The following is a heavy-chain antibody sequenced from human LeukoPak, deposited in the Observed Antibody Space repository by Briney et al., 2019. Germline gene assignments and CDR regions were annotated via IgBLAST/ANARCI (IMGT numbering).Heavy chain of an antibody. J-gene: IGHJ3*02. V-gene: IGHV3-53*01. D-gene: IGHD2-2*01. CDR1: GFTVSSNY. CDR2: IYSGGST. CDR3: ARRRVVGVKRHGFDI. Sequence: GGSLRLSCAASGFTVSSNYMSWVRQAPGKGLEWVSVIYSGGSTYYADSVKGRFTISRDNSKNTLYLQMNSLRAEDTAVYYCARRRVVGVKRHGFDIWGQGTMVTVSS.